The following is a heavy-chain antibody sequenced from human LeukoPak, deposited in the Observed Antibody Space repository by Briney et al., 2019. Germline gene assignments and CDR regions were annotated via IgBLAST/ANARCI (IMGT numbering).Heavy chain of an antibody. CDR2: ISGSGGRT. Sequence: GGSLRLSCAASGFTFSSYEMNWVRQAPGKGLEWVSAISGSGGRTYYADSVKGRFTISRDNSKNTLYLQMNSLRAEDTAVYAKVRAPRQYYFDYWGQGTLVSVSS. V-gene: IGHV3-23*01. CDR3: VRAPRQYYFDY. D-gene: IGHD1-26*01. CDR1: GFTFSSYE. J-gene: IGHJ4*02.